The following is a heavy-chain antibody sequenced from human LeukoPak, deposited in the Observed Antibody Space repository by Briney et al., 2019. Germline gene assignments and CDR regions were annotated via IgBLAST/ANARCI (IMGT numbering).Heavy chain of an antibody. Sequence: VKGRFTISRDNSKNTLYLQMNSLRAEDTAVYYCARGTEQYYYYYYMDVWGKGTTVTVSS. V-gene: IGHV3-30*07. CDR3: ARGTEQYYYYYYMDV. D-gene: IGHD3/OR15-3a*01. J-gene: IGHJ6*03.